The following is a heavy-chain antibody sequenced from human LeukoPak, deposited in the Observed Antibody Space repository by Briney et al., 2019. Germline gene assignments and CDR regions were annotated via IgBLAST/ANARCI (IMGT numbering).Heavy chain of an antibody. CDR2: ITTSSSYI. CDR3: ARDLGGYSYGSHFDY. V-gene: IGHV3-21*01. J-gene: IGHJ4*02. D-gene: IGHD5-18*01. Sequence: GGSLRLSCAASGFTFSTYYMNWVRQAPGKGLEWVSSITTSSSYIYYADSVKGRFTISGDNAKNSLYLQMNSLRAEDTAVYYCARDLGGYSYGSHFDYWGQGTLVTVSS. CDR1: GFTFSTYY.